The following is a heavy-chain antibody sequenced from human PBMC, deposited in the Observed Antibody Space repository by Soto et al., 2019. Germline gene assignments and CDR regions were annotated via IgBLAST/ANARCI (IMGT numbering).Heavy chain of an antibody. V-gene: IGHV4-59*12. CDR2: IYYSGST. CDR1: GGSISSYY. CDR3: ASRGVYYDDGGYYVPTGSDP. J-gene: IGHJ5*02. D-gene: IGHD3-22*01. Sequence: PSETLSLTCTVSGGSISSYYWSWIRQPPGKGLEWIGYIYYSGSTNYNPSLKSRVTISVDTSKNQFSLKLSSVTAADTAVYYCASRGVYYDDGGYYVPTGSDPGGEETLVTVPS.